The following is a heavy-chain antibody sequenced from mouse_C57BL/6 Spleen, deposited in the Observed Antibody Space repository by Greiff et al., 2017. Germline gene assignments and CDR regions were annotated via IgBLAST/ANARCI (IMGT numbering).Heavy chain of an antibody. Sequence: QVQLQQPGAELVKPGASVKLSCKASGYTFTSYWMQWVKQRPGQGLEWIGEIDPSDSYTNYNQKFKGKATLTVDTASSTAYMQLSSLTSEDSAVYYCARVLNWDEAYWGQGTLVTVSA. D-gene: IGHD4-1*01. V-gene: IGHV1-50*01. J-gene: IGHJ3*01. CDR3: ARVLNWDEAY. CDR2: IDPSDSYT. CDR1: GYTFTSYW.